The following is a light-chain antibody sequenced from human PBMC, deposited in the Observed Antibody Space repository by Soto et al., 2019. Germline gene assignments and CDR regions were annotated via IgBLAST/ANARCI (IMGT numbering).Light chain of an antibody. V-gene: IGKV1-39*01. CDR1: QTISSY. CDR3: QQTSSTPVT. J-gene: IGKJ5*01. CDR2: AAS. Sequence: DIQMTQSPSSLSASVGDKVTITCRASQTISSYLNWYQQKPGKAPELLISAASSLQSGVPSRFSGSGSGTDFTLTISSLQPEDFATYYCQQTSSTPVTFGQGTRLEIK.